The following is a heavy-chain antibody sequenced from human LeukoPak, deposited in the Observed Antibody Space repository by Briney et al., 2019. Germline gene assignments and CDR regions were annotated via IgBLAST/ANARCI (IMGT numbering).Heavy chain of an antibody. CDR3: ARGIPLAY. CDR2: FCYGGST. Sequence: SESLSLTCTVSGGSISGYCWGWVRQPPGKGLEWIGNFCYGGSTNYNPSLKSRVTISVDTSKSQFSLILSSVTAADTGVYYCARGIPLAYWGQGTLVTVSS. D-gene: IGHD2-21*01. J-gene: IGHJ4*02. V-gene: IGHV4-59*08. CDR1: GGSISGYC.